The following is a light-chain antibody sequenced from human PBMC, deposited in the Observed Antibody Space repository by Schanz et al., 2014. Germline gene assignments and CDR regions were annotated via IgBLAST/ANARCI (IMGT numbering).Light chain of an antibody. J-gene: IGLJ1*01. Sequence: QSALTQPPSASGSPGQSVTISCTGTSSDVGAYNYVSWYQQHPGKAPKLIISDVTRRPSGVPDRFSGSKSDNTASLTVSGLQAEDEGDYYCSSYATSSNSPYIFGNGTKLTVL. CDR2: DVT. CDR1: SSDVGAYNY. V-gene: IGLV2-8*01. CDR3: SSYATSSNSPYI.